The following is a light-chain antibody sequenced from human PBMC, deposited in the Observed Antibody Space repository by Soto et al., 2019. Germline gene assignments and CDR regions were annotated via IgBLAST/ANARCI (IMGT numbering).Light chain of an antibody. V-gene: IGKV3-20*01. J-gene: IGKJ1*01. CDR2: GAS. CDR3: HQYGSSPRT. Sequence: EIVLTQSPGTLSLSPGERATPSCRASQSVSFSYLAWYQQKPGQAPRLLIYGASSRATGIPGRFSGSGSGTDFTLTISRLEPEDSAVYYCHQYGSSPRTFGQGTKVEIK. CDR1: QSVSFSY.